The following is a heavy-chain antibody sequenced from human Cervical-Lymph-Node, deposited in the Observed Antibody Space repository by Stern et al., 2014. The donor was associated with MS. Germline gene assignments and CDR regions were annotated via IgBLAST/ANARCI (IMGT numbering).Heavy chain of an antibody. J-gene: IGHJ4*02. CDR3: ARGSDWYPLDY. Sequence: QVQLVESGGGVVQPGRSLRLSCSPSGFAFSTYGMHWVRQAPGQGLELVALISFDGAKTYYADSVKGRFTISRDNPKNTLYLQMKSLRGEDTAVYYCARGSDWYPLDYWGQGTLVTVSS. CDR1: GFAFSTYG. CDR2: ISFDGAKT. D-gene: IGHD6-19*01. V-gene: IGHV3-30*03.